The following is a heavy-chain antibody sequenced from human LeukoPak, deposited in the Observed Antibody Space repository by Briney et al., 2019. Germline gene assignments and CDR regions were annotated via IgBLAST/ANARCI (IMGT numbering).Heavy chain of an antibody. CDR3: ARGSPVFGVVIHDAFDI. CDR1: GFTFSSYA. D-gene: IGHD3-3*01. CDR2: ISYDGSNK. V-gene: IGHV3-30-3*01. J-gene: IGHJ3*02. Sequence: GGSLRLSCAASGFTFSSYAMHWVRQAPGKGLEWVTVISYDGSNKYYADSVKGRFTISRDNSKNTLYLQMNSLRPEDTAVYYCARGSPVFGVVIHDAFDIWGQGTMVTVSS.